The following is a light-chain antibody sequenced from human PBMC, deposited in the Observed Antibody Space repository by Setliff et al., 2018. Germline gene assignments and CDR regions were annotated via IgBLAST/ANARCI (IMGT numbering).Light chain of an antibody. Sequence: QSALTQPASVSGSPGQSITISCTGTSSDVGGYKYVSWFQQHPGKAPKLMIYEVTKRPSGVPDRFXGSKSGNAASLTVSGLQAEDEADYYCISYAGSNNYVFGTGTKVTVL. CDR1: SSDVGGYKY. J-gene: IGLJ1*01. V-gene: IGLV2-8*01. CDR3: ISYAGSNNYV. CDR2: EVT.